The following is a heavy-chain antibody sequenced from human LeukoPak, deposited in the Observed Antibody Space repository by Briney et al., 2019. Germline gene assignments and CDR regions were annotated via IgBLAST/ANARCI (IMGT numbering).Heavy chain of an antibody. CDR1: GYTFTGYY. V-gene: IGHV1-2*02. CDR2: INPNSGGT. CDR3: AGSLAVAGTGFDY. Sequence: ASVKVSCKASGYTFTGYYMHWVRQAPGQGLEWMGWINPNSGGTNYAQKFQGRVTMTRDTSISTAYMELSRLRSDDTAVYYCAGSLAVAGTGFDYWGQGTLVTVS. D-gene: IGHD6-19*01. J-gene: IGHJ4*02.